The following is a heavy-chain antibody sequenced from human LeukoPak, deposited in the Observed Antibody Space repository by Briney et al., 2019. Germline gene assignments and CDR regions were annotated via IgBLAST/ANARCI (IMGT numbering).Heavy chain of an antibody. J-gene: IGHJ4*02. CDR2: INHSGST. D-gene: IGHD2-2*01. Sequence: SETLSLTCAVYGGSFSGYYWSWIRQPPGKGLEWIGEINHSGSTNYNPSLKSRVTISVDTSKNQFSLKLSSVTAADTALYYCARQQASHIDCWGQGTLVTVSS. V-gene: IGHV4-34*01. CDR1: GGSFSGYY. CDR3: ARQQASHIDC.